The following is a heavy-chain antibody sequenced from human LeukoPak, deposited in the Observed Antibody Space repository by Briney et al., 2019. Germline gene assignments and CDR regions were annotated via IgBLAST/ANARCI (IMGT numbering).Heavy chain of an antibody. D-gene: IGHD6-19*01. J-gene: IGHJ4*02. Sequence: ASEKVSCKASGYTFTSYAMHWVRQAPGQRLEWMGWINAGNGNTKYSQKFQGRVTITRDTSASTAYMELSSLRSEDTAVYYCARALSSGIAVAIAPDYWGQGTLVTVSS. CDR1: GYTFTSYA. CDR3: ARALSSGIAVAIAPDY. CDR2: INAGNGNT. V-gene: IGHV1-3*01.